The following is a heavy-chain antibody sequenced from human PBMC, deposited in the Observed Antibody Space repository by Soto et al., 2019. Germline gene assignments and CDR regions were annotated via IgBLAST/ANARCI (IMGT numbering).Heavy chain of an antibody. D-gene: IGHD6-19*01. CDR3: ARSPWGVAGRNWFDP. CDR1: GGSISSYY. Sequence: QVQLQESGPGLVKPSETLSLTCTVSGGSISSYYWSWIRQPAGKGLEWIGRISTSGSTNYNPSLTSRVTMSVDTSKNQFSLKLSSVTAADTAVYYCARSPWGVAGRNWFDPWGQGTLVTVSS. J-gene: IGHJ5*02. CDR2: ISTSGST. V-gene: IGHV4-4*07.